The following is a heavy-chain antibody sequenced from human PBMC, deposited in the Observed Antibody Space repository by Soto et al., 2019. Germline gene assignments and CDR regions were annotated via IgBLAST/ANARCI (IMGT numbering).Heavy chain of an antibody. CDR3: ARGGVPAAMSY. CDR2: INSDGSNT. CDR1: GFTFSDYW. Sequence: PGGSLRLSCVGSGFTFSDYWMHWVPQAPGEGLVWVSRINSDGSNTNYADSVKGRFTISRDNAKNTLYLQMNSLRAVDTAVYYCARGGVPAAMSYWGQGTLVTVSS. D-gene: IGHD2-2*01. J-gene: IGHJ4*02. V-gene: IGHV3-74*01.